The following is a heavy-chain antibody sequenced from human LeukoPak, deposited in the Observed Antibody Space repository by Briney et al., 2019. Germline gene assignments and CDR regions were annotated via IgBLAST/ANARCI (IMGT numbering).Heavy chain of an antibody. CDR1: GLTVSNYY. Sequence: GGSLRLSCAASGLTVSNYYMSWVRQAPGKGLEWASVIYSGGSTYYADSVKGRFTISRDNSKNTLYLQMNSLRAEDTAVYYCARWAAASAGAGLDYWGQGTLVTVSS. D-gene: IGHD6-13*01. J-gene: IGHJ4*02. CDR2: IYSGGST. CDR3: ARWAAASAGAGLDY. V-gene: IGHV3-66*01.